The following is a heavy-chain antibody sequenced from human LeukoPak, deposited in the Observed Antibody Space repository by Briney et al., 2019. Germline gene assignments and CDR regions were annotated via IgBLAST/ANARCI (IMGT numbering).Heavy chain of an antibody. CDR1: GYTFTSYG. CDR2: ISAYNGNT. D-gene: IGHD2-21*02. J-gene: IGHJ4*02. V-gene: IGHV1-18*01. Sequence: GASVKVSCKASGYTFTSYGISWVRQAPGQGLEWMGWISAYNGNTNYAQKLQGRVTMTTDTSTSTAYMELRSLRSDDTAVYYCARVPAVHSSSSILVVTAIPFDYWGQGTLVTVSS. CDR3: ARVPAVHSSSSILVVTAIPFDY.